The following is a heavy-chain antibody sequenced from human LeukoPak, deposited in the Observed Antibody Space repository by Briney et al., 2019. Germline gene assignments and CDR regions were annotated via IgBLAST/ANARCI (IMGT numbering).Heavy chain of an antibody. Sequence: GESLKISCEGFGNSFTNYWIGWVRQVPGKGLEWVGIIYPGGSDVQYTPSFHGRVTISADKSISTTYLQWTSLRDSDSGMNYCACRTYSDTWSDPWGQGTLVTVSS. D-gene: IGHD6-13*01. CDR1: GNSFTNYW. V-gene: IGHV5-51*01. J-gene: IGHJ5*02. CDR3: ACRTYSDTWSDP. CDR2: IYPGGSDV.